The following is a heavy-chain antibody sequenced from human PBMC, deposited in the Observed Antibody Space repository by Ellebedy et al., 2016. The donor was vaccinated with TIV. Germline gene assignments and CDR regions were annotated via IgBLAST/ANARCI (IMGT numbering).Heavy chain of an antibody. CDR1: GFTFSSYA. Sequence: GESLKISCAASGFTFSSYAMSWVRQAPGKGLEWVSTISHTGTRTYYADSVEGRFTVSRDTSKKTLYLQMNSLRAEDTALYSCAKGRGGGSDSSAPRYYFDYWGLGTLVTVSS. D-gene: IGHD3-22*01. V-gene: IGHV3-23*01. CDR3: AKGRGGGSDSSAPRYYFDY. J-gene: IGHJ4*02. CDR2: ISHTGTRT.